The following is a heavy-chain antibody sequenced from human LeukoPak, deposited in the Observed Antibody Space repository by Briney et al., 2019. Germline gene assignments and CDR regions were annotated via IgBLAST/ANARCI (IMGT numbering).Heavy chain of an antibody. Sequence: ASVKVSCKASGGTFSSYAISWVRQAPGQGLEWMGGIIPIFGTANYAQKFQGRVTITADKSTSTAYMELSSLRSEDTAVYYCARAWSCSGGSCYFPFDYWGQGTLVTVSS. CDR1: GGTFSSYA. V-gene: IGHV1-69*06. CDR2: IIPIFGTA. D-gene: IGHD2-15*01. CDR3: ARAWSCSGGSCYFPFDY. J-gene: IGHJ4*02.